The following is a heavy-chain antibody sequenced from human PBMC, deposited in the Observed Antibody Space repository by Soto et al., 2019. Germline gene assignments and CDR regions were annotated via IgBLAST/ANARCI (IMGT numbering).Heavy chain of an antibody. V-gene: IGHV3-9*01. CDR1: GFSFDDYA. Sequence: EVHLVESGGGLVQPGRSLRLSCVASGFSFDDYAMHWVRQAPGKGLEWVSGISWNSVNIAYADSVKGRFTISRDNAKNSLHLQMNDLRPEDTALYYCAKVQDYGGDSNVWGQGTAVTVSS. CDR2: ISWNSVNI. J-gene: IGHJ6*02. CDR3: AKVQDYGGDSNV. D-gene: IGHD2-21*02.